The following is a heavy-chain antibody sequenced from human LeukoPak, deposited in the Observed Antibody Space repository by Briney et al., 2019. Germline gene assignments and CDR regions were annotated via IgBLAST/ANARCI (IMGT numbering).Heavy chain of an antibody. CDR1: GFTFSSYA. D-gene: IGHD1-26*01. J-gene: IGHJ4*02. CDR3: AKDLRDQTGATPFDY. Sequence: GGSLRLSCAASGFTFSSYAMSWVRQAPGKGLEWVSAISGSGGSTYYADSVKGRFTISRDNSKNTRYLQMNSLRAEDTAVYYCAKDLRDQTGATPFDYWGQGTLVTVSS. CDR2: ISGSGGST. V-gene: IGHV3-23*01.